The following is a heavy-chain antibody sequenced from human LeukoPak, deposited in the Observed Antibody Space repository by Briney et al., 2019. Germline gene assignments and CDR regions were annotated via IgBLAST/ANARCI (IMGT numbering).Heavy chain of an antibody. V-gene: IGHV1-2*04. CDR2: INPNSGGT. Sequence: ASVKVSCKASGYTFTGYYMHWVRQAPGQGLEWMGWINPNSGGTNYAQKFQGWVTMTRDTSISTAYMELSRLRSDDTAVYYCATSAHYSSGWYCLDYWGQGTLVTVSS. CDR1: GYTFTGYY. D-gene: IGHD6-19*01. CDR3: ATSAHYSSGWYCLDY. J-gene: IGHJ4*02.